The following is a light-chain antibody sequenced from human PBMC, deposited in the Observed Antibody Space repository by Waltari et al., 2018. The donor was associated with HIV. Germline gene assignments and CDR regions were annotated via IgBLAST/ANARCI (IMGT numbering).Light chain of an antibody. CDR1: QGISKW. CDR3: QQAHSVPFT. Sequence: DIQMTQSPSSVSASVGARVTITCRASQGISKWLTGYQQKAGKAPKVLIYGASTLERGVPSRFSGSGSGTDFTLTISDLQPEDFATYFCQQAHSVPFTFGPGTQVEI. CDR2: GAS. V-gene: IGKV1-12*01. J-gene: IGKJ3*01.